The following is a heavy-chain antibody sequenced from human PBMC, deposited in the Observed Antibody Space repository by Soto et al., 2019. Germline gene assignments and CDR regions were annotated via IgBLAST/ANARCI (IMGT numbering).Heavy chain of an antibody. CDR2: ISYDGSNK. V-gene: IGHV3-30-3*01. D-gene: IGHD2-2*01. J-gene: IGHJ4*02. CDR3: ARGMAMRKPFDY. Sequence: GGSLRLSCAASGFTFSSYAMHWVRQAPGKGLEWVAVISYDGSNKYYADSVKGRFTISRDNSKNTLYLQMNSLGAEDTAVYYCARGMAMRKPFDYWGQGTLVTVSS. CDR1: GFTFSSYA.